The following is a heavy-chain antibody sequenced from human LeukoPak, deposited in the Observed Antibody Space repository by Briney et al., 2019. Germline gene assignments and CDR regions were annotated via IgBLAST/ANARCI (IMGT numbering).Heavy chain of an antibody. D-gene: IGHD6-19*01. CDR1: GFTVSSNY. CDR2: IYSGGST. Sequence: GGSLRLSCAASGFTVSSNYMSWVRQAPGKGLEWVSVIYSGGSTYYADSVKGRFTISRDNSKNTLYLQMNSLRAEDTAVYYCAREYSSGWYYFDYWGQGTLVTVSS. J-gene: IGHJ4*02. CDR3: AREYSSGWYYFDY. V-gene: IGHV3-66*01.